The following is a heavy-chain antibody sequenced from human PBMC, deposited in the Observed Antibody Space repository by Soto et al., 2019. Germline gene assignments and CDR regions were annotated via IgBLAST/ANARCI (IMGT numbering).Heavy chain of an antibody. CDR2: IIPIFGTA. CDR1: GGTFSSYA. J-gene: IGHJ3*02. CDR3: ARAGYSGYDSGPDAFDS. Sequence: ASVKVSCKASGGTFSSYAISWVRQAPGQGLEWMGGIIPIFGTANYAQKFQGRVTITADESTSTAYMELSSLRSEDTAVYYCARAGYSGYDSGPDAFDSWGQGTLVTVSS. V-gene: IGHV1-69*13. D-gene: IGHD5-12*01.